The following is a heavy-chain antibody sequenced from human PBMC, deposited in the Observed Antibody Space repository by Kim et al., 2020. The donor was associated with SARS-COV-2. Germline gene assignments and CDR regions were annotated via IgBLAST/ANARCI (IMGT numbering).Heavy chain of an antibody. V-gene: IGHV4-59*13. D-gene: IGHD3-10*01. CDR1: GGSISSYY. CDR2: IYYSGST. Sequence: SETLSLTCTVSGGSISSYYWSWIRQPPGKGLEWIGYIYYSGSTNYNPSLKSRVTISVDTSKNQFSLKLSSVTAADTAVYYCARGVRGYYFDYWGQGTLVT. J-gene: IGHJ4*02. CDR3: ARGVRGYYFDY.